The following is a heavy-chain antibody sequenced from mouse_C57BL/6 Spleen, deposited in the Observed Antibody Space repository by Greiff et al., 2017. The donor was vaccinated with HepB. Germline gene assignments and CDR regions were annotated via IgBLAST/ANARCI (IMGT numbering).Heavy chain of an antibody. D-gene: IGHD1-1*01. Sequence: QVQLQQPGTELVKPGASVKLSCKASGYTFTSYWMHWVKQRPGQGLEWIGNINPSNGGTNYNEKFKSKATLTVDKSSRTAYMQLSSLTSEDSAVYYCARHGSSYRYFDVWGTGTTVTVSS. CDR2: INPSNGGT. CDR1: GYTFTSYW. V-gene: IGHV1-53*01. J-gene: IGHJ1*03. CDR3: ARHGSSYRYFDV.